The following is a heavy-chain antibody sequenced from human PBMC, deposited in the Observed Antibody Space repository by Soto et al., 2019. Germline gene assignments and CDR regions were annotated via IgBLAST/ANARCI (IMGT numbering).Heavy chain of an antibody. CDR2: ISPDGKNT. D-gene: IGHD3-22*01. CDR1: GFTFSSYW. V-gene: IGHV3-74*01. Sequence: DVHLVESGGDLVHPGGSLRLSCAASGFTFSSYWMHWVRQVPGKGLVWVSRISPDGKNTNYADSVKGRFTISRDNAKNRVFQKMNGLREEEMAEHYCGRGASSGYNKTDYGGKGALVT. CDR3: GRGASSGYNKTDY. J-gene: IGHJ4*02.